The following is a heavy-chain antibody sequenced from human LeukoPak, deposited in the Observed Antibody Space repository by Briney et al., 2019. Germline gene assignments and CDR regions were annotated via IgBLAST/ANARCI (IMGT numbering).Heavy chain of an antibody. CDR2: INPSGGST. J-gene: IGHJ4*02. D-gene: IGHD3-10*01. V-gene: IGHV1-46*01. CDR3: AKGPVVRGVTVILKTGEKGALDY. Sequence: RASVTVSCKASGYTFTSYYMHWVRQAPGQGLEWMGIINPSGGSTSYAQKFQGRVTMTRDTSTSTVYMELSSLRAEDTAVYYCAKGPVVRGVTVILKTGEKGALDYWGQGTLVTVSS. CDR1: GYTFTSYY.